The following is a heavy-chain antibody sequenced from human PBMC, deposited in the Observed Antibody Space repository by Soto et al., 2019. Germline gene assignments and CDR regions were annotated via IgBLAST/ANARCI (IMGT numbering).Heavy chain of an antibody. D-gene: IGHD6-6*01. V-gene: IGHV3-13*01. CDR1: GLTFSSYD. CDR3: ARGPRAARRGDYYYMDV. CDR2: IGTAGDT. Sequence: GGSLRLSCAASGLTFSSYDMHWVRQATGKGLEWVSAIGTAGDTYYPGSVKGRFTISRENAKNSLYLQMNSPRAGDTAVYYCARGPRAARRGDYYYMDVWGKGTTVTVSS. J-gene: IGHJ6*03.